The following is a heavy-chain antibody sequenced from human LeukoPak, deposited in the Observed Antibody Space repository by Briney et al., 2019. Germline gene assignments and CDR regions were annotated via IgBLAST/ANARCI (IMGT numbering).Heavy chain of an antibody. CDR3: ARQLSSSGWYLAFDI. J-gene: IGHJ3*02. D-gene: IGHD6-19*01. Sequence: SETLSLTCTVSGGSISSYYWSWIRQPPGKGLEWIGYLYYSGSTNYNPSLKSRVTISVDTSKNQFSLKLSSVTAADTAVYYCARQLSSSGWYLAFDIWGRGTMVTVSS. CDR1: GGSISSYY. V-gene: IGHV4-59*08. CDR2: LYYSGST.